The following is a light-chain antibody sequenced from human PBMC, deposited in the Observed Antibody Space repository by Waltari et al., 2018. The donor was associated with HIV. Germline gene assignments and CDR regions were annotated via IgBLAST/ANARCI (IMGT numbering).Light chain of an antibody. Sequence: QSVLTQPPSASGTPGQKVTISCSGGTANIGANFVFWFQQFPGTAPKLLIYRDKRRHSGVPARFSGSKSGTSASLTISGLRSDDEAHYFCAVLDDTLGGGVFGGGTKLTVL. J-gene: IGLJ2*01. CDR2: RDK. CDR3: AVLDDTLGGGV. V-gene: IGLV1-47*01. CDR1: TANIGANF.